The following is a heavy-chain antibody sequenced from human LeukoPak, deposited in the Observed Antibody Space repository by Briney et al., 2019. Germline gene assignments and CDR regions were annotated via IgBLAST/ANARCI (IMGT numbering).Heavy chain of an antibody. CDR2: ISGGGGST. J-gene: IGHJ4*02. Sequence: GGSLRLSCAASGFTFTSYSMNWVRQAPGKGLVWVLTISGGGGSTYYADSVKGRFTISRDNSKNTLYLQVNSLRAEDTAVYYCAKGGKWDVTPFDYWGQGTLVTVSS. D-gene: IGHD1-26*01. CDR3: AKGGKWDVTPFDY. V-gene: IGHV3-23*01. CDR1: GFTFTSYS.